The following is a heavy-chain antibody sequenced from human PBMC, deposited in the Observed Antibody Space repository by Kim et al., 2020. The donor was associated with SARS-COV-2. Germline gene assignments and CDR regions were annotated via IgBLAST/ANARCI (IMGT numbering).Heavy chain of an antibody. CDR1: GGSIISTNYY. D-gene: IGHD3-3*01. V-gene: IGHV4-39*01. J-gene: IGHJ5*02. CDR2: IYYSGST. CDR3: ATLTIFGVAVYS. Sequence: SETLSLTCTVSGGSIISTNYYWGWIRQPPGKGLEWIGNIYYSGSTYYNPSLNSRVTISVDTSKNQFSLKLSSVTAADTAEYYCATLTIFGVAVYSWGQGTLVTVSS.